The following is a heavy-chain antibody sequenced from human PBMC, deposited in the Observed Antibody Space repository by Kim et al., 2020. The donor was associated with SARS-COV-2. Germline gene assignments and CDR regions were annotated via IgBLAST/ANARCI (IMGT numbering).Heavy chain of an antibody. D-gene: IGHD4-17*01. Sequence: SVKGRFTISRDNSKNTLYLQMNSMRSEDTAVYYCAKDAARPYGDYGNFDYWGQGTLVTVSS. V-gene: IGHV3-33*06. J-gene: IGHJ4*02. CDR3: AKDAARPYGDYGNFDY.